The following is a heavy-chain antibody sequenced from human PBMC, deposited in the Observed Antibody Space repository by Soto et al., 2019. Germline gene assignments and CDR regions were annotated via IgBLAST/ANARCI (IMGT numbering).Heavy chain of an antibody. Sequence: PSETLSLTCTVSGGSISSSSCYWGWIRQPPGKGLEWIGSMYYSGYTYYSPSLQSRVTISVDKSKNQFSLKLSSVTAADTAMYYCARTLFNYYYGMDVWGQGTTVTVSS. V-gene: IGHV4-39*07. CDR2: MYYSGYT. CDR3: ARTLFNYYYGMDV. D-gene: IGHD3-10*02. CDR1: GGSISSSSCY. J-gene: IGHJ6*02.